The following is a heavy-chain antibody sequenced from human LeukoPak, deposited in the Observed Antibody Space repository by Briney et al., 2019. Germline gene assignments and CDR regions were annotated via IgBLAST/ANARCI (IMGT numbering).Heavy chain of an antibody. CDR1: GGSFGGYY. D-gene: IGHD3-3*01. Sequence: PSETLSLTCAVYGGSFGGYYWSWIRQPPGKGLEWIGEINHSGSTNYNPSLKSRVTISVDTSKNQFSLKLSSVTAADTAVYYCARGSKRFLEWLLGDYFDYWGQGTLVTVSS. CDR2: INHSGST. V-gene: IGHV4-34*01. CDR3: ARGSKRFLEWLLGDYFDY. J-gene: IGHJ4*02.